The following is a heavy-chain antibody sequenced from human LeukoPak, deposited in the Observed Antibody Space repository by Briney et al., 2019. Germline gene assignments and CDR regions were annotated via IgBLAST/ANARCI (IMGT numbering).Heavy chain of an antibody. J-gene: IGHJ4*02. CDR3: ARDLSPLSGWYPGLDY. Sequence: GGSLRLSCAASGFTFSSYWMSWVRQAPGKGLEGVANIKQDGSEKYYVDSVKGRFTISRDNAKNSLYLQMNSLRAEDTAVYYCARDLSPLSGWYPGLDYWGQGTLVTVPS. CDR1: GFTFSSYW. D-gene: IGHD6-19*01. CDR2: IKQDGSEK. V-gene: IGHV3-7*01.